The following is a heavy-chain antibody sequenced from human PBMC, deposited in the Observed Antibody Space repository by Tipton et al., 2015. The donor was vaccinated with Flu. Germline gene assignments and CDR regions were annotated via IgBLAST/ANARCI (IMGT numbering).Heavy chain of an antibody. Sequence: QLVQSGAEVKKPGASVKVSCKASGYTFTSYDINWVRQATGQGLEWMGWINPNSGGTNYAQKFQGWVTMTRDTSISTAYMELSRLRADDTAVYYWARGGGARSGWYFRWGQGTLVTVSS. CDR3: ARGGGARSGWYFR. CDR2: INPNSGGT. CDR1: GYTFTSYD. D-gene: IGHD6-19*01. J-gene: IGHJ4*02. V-gene: IGHV1-2*04.